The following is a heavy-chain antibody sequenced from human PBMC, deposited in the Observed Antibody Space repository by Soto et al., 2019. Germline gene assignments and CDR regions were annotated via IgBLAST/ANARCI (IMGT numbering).Heavy chain of an antibody. D-gene: IGHD5-18*01. CDR1: GFTVSSNY. CDR3: ARHGYSYGGGYFDY. Sequence: EVQLVESGGGLIQHGGSLRLSCAASGFTVSSNYMSWVRHAPGKGLEWVSVIYSGGSAYYADSVKGRFTISRDNSKNTLYLQMNSLRAEDTAVYYCARHGYSYGGGYFDYWGQGTLVTVSS. CDR2: IYSGGSA. J-gene: IGHJ4*02. V-gene: IGHV3-66*04.